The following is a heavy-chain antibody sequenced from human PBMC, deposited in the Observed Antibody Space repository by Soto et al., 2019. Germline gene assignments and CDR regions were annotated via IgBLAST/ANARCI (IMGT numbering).Heavy chain of an antibody. J-gene: IGHJ4*02. V-gene: IGHV3-23*01. CDR2: IRGSGGST. CDR3: AKDQREYGSSLVGQYYFDY. D-gene: IGHD6-13*01. CDR1: GFTFSSYA. Sequence: VQLLESGGGLVQPGGSLRLSCAASGFTFSSYAMSWVRQAPGKGLEWGSAIRGSGGSTYYAESVKGRFTISRDNSKNTLYLQMNSLRAEDTDVYDCAKDQREYGSSLVGQYYFDYWGQGTLVTVSS.